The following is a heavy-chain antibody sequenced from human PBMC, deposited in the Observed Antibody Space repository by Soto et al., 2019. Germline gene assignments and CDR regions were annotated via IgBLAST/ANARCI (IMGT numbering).Heavy chain of an antibody. Sequence: SGNLALTCGVYGGSFSDYYWTWIRQSPGKGLEWIGEINRIGNTNYNTSLQSRVTISVDTSKNQFSLKLNSVTAADTAVYYCARDKDYGSGSTYYGMAVWCQSTLVT. CDR2: INRIGNT. D-gene: IGHD3-10*01. CDR3: ARDKDYGSGSTYYGMAV. CDR1: GGSFSDYY. V-gene: IGHV4-34*01. J-gene: IGHJ6*02.